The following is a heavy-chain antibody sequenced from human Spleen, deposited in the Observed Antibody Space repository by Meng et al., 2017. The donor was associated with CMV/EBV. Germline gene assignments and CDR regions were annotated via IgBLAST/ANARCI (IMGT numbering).Heavy chain of an antibody. J-gene: IGHJ4*02. CDR1: GGSISNVYY. CDR3: ARHSTVFGSFNY. Sequence: GMVSGGSISNVYYWGWLRQPPGKGLEWIGSLYYSGSAYYAPSLKSRVTMSVDTSKNQFSLKLASVTATDTAMYYCARHSTVFGSFNYWGPGILVTVSS. V-gene: IGHV4-39*01. D-gene: IGHD3-3*01. CDR2: LYYSGSA.